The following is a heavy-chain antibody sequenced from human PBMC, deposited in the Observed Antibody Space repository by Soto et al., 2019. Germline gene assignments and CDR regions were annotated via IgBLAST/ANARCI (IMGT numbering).Heavy chain of an antibody. J-gene: IGHJ4*02. V-gene: IGHV3-11*01. CDR2: ISSSGSTI. CDR3: ARDQMAVAALDY. Sequence: QVQLVESGGGLVKPGGSLGLSCAASGFTFSDYTMSWIPQAPGKGLEWVSYISSSGSTIYYADSVKGRFTISRDNAKNSLYLQMNSLRAEDTAVYYCARDQMAVAALDYWGQGTLVTVSS. D-gene: IGHD6-19*01. CDR1: GFTFSDYT.